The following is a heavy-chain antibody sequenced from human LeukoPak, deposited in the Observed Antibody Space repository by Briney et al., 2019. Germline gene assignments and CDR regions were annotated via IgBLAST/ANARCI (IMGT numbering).Heavy chain of an antibody. CDR2: ISGSGGST. V-gene: IGHV3-23*01. Sequence: GGSLRLSCAASGFTFSSYAMSWVRQAPEKGLEWVSAISGSGGSTYYADSVKGRFTISRDNSKNTLYLQMNSLRAEDTAVYYCAKGLGVTGRPRGFDYWGQGTLVTVSS. J-gene: IGHJ4*02. CDR3: AKGLGVTGRPRGFDY. D-gene: IGHD2-21*02. CDR1: GFTFSSYA.